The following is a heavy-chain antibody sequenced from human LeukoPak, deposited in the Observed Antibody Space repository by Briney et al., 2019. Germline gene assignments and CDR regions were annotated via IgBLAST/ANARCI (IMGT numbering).Heavy chain of an antibody. CDR3: ARDALIAAVDFDY. D-gene: IGHD6-13*01. J-gene: IGHJ4*02. CDR2: ISSSGNTI. Sequence: GGSLRLSCAASGFTFSDYYMSWIRQAPGKGLEWVSYISSSGNTIYYADSVKGRFTISRDNAKNSLYLQMNSLRAEDTAVYYCARDALIAAVDFDYWGQGTLVTVSS. CDR1: GFTFSDYY. V-gene: IGHV3-11*04.